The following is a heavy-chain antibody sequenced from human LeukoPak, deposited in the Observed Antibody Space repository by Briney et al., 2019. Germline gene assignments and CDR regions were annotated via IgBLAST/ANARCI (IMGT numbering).Heavy chain of an antibody. Sequence: GGSLRLSCAASGFTFSSYYMSWVRQAPGKGLEWVSGISGSGGSTYYAESVTGRFTISRDNSKNTLYLQTNSLRAEDTAAYYCAKDGSHSSSGWYFDPWGRGTLVTVSS. CDR2: ISGSGGST. V-gene: IGHV3-23*01. D-gene: IGHD6-6*01. CDR1: GFTFSSYY. J-gene: IGHJ2*01. CDR3: AKDGSHSSSGWYFDP.